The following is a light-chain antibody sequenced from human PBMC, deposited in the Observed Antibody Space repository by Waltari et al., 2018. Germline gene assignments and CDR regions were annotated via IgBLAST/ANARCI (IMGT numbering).Light chain of an antibody. J-gene: IGLJ3*02. CDR2: EVS. CDR1: SSDIGDYNF. CDR3: TSYTRSNTWV. V-gene: IGLV2-14*01. Sequence: QSALTQPASVSGSPGQSLTISCPGTSSDIGDYNFVSWYQQFPGKAPKLMIYEVSNRPLGFANRFSGSKSGNTASLTISGLQAEDEADYYCTSYTRSNTWVFGGGTKVTVL.